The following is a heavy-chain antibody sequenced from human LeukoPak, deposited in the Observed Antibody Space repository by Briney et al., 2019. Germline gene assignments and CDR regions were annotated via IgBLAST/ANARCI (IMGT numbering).Heavy chain of an antibody. D-gene: IGHD3-9*01. J-gene: IGHJ4*02. CDR1: GFTFSSYA. Sequence: PGGSLRLSCAASGFTFSSYAMSWVRQAPGKGLEWVSAISGSGGSTYYADSVKGRFTISRDNSKNTLYLQTNSLRAEDTAVYYCAKDKLRYFDWTYDYWGQGTLVTVSS. V-gene: IGHV3-23*01. CDR2: ISGSGGST. CDR3: AKDKLRYFDWTYDY.